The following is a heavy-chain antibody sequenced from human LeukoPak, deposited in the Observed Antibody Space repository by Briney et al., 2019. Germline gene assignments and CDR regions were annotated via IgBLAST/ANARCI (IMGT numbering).Heavy chain of an antibody. CDR1: GFTFSNYG. V-gene: IGHV3-30*19. J-gene: IGHJ4*02. D-gene: IGHD3-9*01. CDR3: AKDTLRYFDSPGWVDY. CDR2: ISYDGSNK. Sequence: GGSLRLSCAASGFTFSNYGMHWVRQAPGKGLEWVAVISYDGSNKYYADSVKGRFTISRDNSKNTLYVQMNSLRAEDTAVYYCAKDTLRYFDSPGWVDYWGQGTLVTVSS.